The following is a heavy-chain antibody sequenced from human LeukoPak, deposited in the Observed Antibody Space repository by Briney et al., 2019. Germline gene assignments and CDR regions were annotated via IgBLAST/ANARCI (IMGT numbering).Heavy chain of an antibody. CDR3: ARDPYYYDSSGYYGEGFDY. D-gene: IGHD3-22*01. J-gene: IGHJ4*02. CDR2: ISSSRNYI. CDR1: GFTFSSYA. V-gene: IGHV3-21*01. Sequence: GGSLRLSCAASGFTFSSYAMHWVRQAPGKGLEWVSYISSSRNYIFYADSVKGRFTISRDNAKNSLYLQMNSLRAEDTAVYYCARDPYYYDSSGYYGEGFDYWGQGTLVTVSS.